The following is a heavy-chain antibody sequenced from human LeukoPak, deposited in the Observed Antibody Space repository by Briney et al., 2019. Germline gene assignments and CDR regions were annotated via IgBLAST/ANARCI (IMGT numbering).Heavy chain of an antibody. Sequence: PSETLSLTCTVSGDSISSYHWSGIRQPPGKGLEWIGYISYSGSTNYNPSLKSRVTISVDTSKNQFSLKLSSVTAADTAVYYCARVGRGDHPCGSYYFVHWGQGTLVTVSS. CDR2: ISYSGST. D-gene: IGHD3-10*01. J-gene: IGHJ4*02. V-gene: IGHV4-59*01. CDR3: ARVGRGDHPCGSYYFVH. CDR1: GDSISSYH.